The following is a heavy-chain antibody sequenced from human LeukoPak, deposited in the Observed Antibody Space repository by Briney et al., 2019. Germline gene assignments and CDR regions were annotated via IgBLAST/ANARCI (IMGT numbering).Heavy chain of an antibody. J-gene: IGHJ5*02. Sequence: PGGSLRLSCAASGFTFSSYGMHWVRQAPGKGLEWVAVIWYDGSNKYYADSVKGRFTISRDNSKNTLYLQMNSLRAEDTAVYYCGTAMAGEYNWFDPWGQGTLVTVSS. V-gene: IGHV3-33*01. CDR2: IWYDGSNK. D-gene: IGHD5-18*01. CDR1: GFTFSSYG. CDR3: GTAMAGEYNWFDP.